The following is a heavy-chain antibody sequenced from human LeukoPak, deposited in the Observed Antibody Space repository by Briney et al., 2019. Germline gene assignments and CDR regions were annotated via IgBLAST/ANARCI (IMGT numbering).Heavy chain of an antibody. Sequence: SETLSLTCTVSGGSISSYYWSCIRQPPGEGLEWIGYIYYSGSTNYNPSLKSRVTISVDTSKNQFSLKLSSVTAADTAVYYCAGGEYYDFWSGPPHMDVWGKGTTVTVSS. J-gene: IGHJ6*03. D-gene: IGHD3-3*01. CDR3: AGGEYYDFWSGPPHMDV. CDR2: IYYSGST. V-gene: IGHV4-59*01. CDR1: GGSISSYY.